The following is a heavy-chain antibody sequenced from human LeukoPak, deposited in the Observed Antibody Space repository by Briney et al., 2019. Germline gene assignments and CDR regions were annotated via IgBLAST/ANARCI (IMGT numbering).Heavy chain of an antibody. V-gene: IGHV1-8*01. CDR1: GYTFTSYD. Sequence: ASVKVSCKASGYTFTSYDINWVRQATGQGLEWMGWMNPNSGNTDYAQKFQGRVTMTRNTSISTAYMELSSLRSEDTAVYYCASRWGYCSSTSCYNWFDPWGQGTLVTVSS. J-gene: IGHJ5*02. CDR3: ASRWGYCSSTSCYNWFDP. D-gene: IGHD2-2*01. CDR2: MNPNSGNT.